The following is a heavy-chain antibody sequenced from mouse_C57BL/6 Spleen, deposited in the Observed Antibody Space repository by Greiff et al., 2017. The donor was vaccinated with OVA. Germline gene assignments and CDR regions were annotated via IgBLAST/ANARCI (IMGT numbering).Heavy chain of an antibody. CDR2: ISDGGSYT. CDR3: ARGGDSYGSSSYAMDY. CDR1: GFTFSSYA. V-gene: IGHV5-4*01. Sequence: EVQVVESGGGLVKPGGSLKLSCAASGFTFSSYAMSWVRQTPEKRLEWVATISDGGSYTYYPDNVKGRFTISRDNAKNNLYLQMSHLKSEDTAMYYCARGGDSYGSSSYAMDYWGQGTSVTVSS. J-gene: IGHJ4*01. D-gene: IGHD1-1*01.